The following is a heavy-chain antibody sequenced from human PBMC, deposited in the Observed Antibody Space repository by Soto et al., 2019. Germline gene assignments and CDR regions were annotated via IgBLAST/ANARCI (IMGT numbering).Heavy chain of an antibody. D-gene: IGHD2-8*01. V-gene: IGHV3-23*01. J-gene: IGHJ6*02. CDR3: AKDMMYAMGYYYYGMDV. CDR1: RMAFSSFP. CDR2: ISGSGDST. Sequence: PGGSLRLSFAASRMAFSSFPMSWVRQPPANGLEWVSTISGSGDSTYYADSGQGRFTTSRDNSKNTLYLQMNSLRGEDTAVYYCAKDMMYAMGYYYYGMDVWGQGTTVTVSS.